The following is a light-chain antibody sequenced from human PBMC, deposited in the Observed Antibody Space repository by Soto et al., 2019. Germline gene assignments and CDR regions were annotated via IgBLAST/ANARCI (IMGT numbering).Light chain of an antibody. Sequence: DIQMTQSPSSLSASVGDRVTISCRASQYINSFLNWYQQQPGKAPKLLIYTASTLESGVPSRFSGSGSGTDFTLTINGLQPEDFATYYCQQSASTSITFGPGTRVDIK. CDR2: TAS. CDR3: QQSASTSIT. V-gene: IGKV1-39*01. J-gene: IGKJ3*01. CDR1: QYINSF.